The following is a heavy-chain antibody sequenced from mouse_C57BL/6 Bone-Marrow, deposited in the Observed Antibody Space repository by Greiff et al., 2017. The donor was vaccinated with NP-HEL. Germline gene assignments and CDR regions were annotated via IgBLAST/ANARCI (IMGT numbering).Heavy chain of an antibody. V-gene: IGHV14-4*01. J-gene: IGHJ4*01. CDR2: IDPENGDT. CDR3: TLHSSVAMDY. CDR1: GFNIKDDY. D-gene: IGHD3-1*01. Sequence: EVKLMESGAELVRPGASVKLSCTASGFNIKDDYMHWVKQRPEQGLEWIGWIDPENGDTEYASKFQGKATITADTSSNTAYLQLSSLTSEDTAVYYCTLHSSVAMDYWGQGTSVTVSS.